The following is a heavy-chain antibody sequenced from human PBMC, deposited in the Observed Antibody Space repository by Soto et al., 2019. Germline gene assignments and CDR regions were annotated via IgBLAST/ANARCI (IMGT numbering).Heavy chain of an antibody. V-gene: IGHV6-1*01. CDR1: GDSVSSNSAA. CDR2: TYYRSKWYN. J-gene: IGHJ6*02. CDR3: ARSTTGDPLEYYYYGMDV. D-gene: IGHD7-27*01. Sequence: PSQTLSLTCAISGDSVSSNSAAWNWIRQSPSRGLEWLGRTYYRSKWYNDYAVSVKSRITINPDTSKNQFSLQLNSVTPEDTAAYYCARSTTGDPLEYYYYGMDVWGQGTTVTVSS.